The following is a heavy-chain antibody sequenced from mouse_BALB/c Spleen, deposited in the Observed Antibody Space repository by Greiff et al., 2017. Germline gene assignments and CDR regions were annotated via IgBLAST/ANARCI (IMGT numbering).Heavy chain of an antibody. CDR2: IDPSDSET. V-gene: IGHV1S126*01. CDR1: GYSFTSYW. J-gene: IGHJ3*01. Sequence: QVQLKESGPQLVRPGASVKISCKASGYSFTSYWMHWVKQRPGQGLEWIGMIDPSDSETRLNQKFKDKATLTVDKSSSTAYMQLSSPTSEDSAVYYCSNSLLRLGFAYWGQGTLVTVSA. CDR3: SNSLLRLGFAY. D-gene: IGHD1-2*01.